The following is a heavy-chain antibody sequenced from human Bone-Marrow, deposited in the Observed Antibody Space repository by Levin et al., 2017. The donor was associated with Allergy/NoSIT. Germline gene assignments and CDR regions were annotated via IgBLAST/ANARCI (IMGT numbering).Heavy chain of an antibody. V-gene: IGHV3-11*01. Sequence: GGSLRLSCAASGFIFSDYYMTWIRQTPGRGLEWVSYISSTATNIYYADSVKGRFTVSRDNANNSVFLHMRSLTAEDTAVYYCARGADWFDPWGQGTLVTVSS. CDR3: ARGADWFDP. CDR2: ISSTATNI. CDR1: GFIFSDYY. J-gene: IGHJ5*02.